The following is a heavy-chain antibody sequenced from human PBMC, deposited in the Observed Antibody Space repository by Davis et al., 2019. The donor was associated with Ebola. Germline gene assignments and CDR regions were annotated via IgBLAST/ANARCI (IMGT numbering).Heavy chain of an antibody. V-gene: IGHV3-23*01. CDR1: GFTFSTYP. Sequence: GESLKISCTASGFTFSTYPMTWIRQVPGKGLDWVSTIGGSGDGTHYADSVKGRFTISRDNSKNTLYLQTNSLRVEDTALYYCARGWFRGSKDVWGEGTTVTVSS. CDR2: IGGSGDGT. D-gene: IGHD3-10*01. J-gene: IGHJ6*04. CDR3: ARGWFRGSKDV.